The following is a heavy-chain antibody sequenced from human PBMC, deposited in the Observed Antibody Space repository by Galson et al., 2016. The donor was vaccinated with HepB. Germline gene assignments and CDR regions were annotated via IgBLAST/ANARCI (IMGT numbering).Heavy chain of an antibody. Sequence: SCAASEFSFGTYVMTWVRQAPGKGLEWVSSISGSGGRISYADSVKGRFTVSRDNSKNTLYLQMNSLRAEDTAVYYCTKGGDNYFDYWGQGTLVTVSS. CDR2: ISGSGGRI. J-gene: IGHJ4*02. CDR3: TKGGDNYFDY. V-gene: IGHV3-23*01. D-gene: IGHD5-18*01. CDR1: EFSFGTYV.